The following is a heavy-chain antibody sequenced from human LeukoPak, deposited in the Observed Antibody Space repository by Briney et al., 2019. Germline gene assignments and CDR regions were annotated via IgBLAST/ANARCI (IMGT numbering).Heavy chain of an antibody. D-gene: IGHD5-12*01. CDR3: ATRLRQQASN. J-gene: IGHJ1*01. CDR2: ISESGGNT. V-gene: IGHV3-23*01. Sequence: GGSLRLSCAASGFTFSSYAMSWVRQAPGKGLEWVSAISESGGNTFYAASVKGRFTISRDNSKNTLYLQMNSLRDEDTAVYYCATRLRQQASNWSQGTLVTVSS. CDR1: GFTFSSYA.